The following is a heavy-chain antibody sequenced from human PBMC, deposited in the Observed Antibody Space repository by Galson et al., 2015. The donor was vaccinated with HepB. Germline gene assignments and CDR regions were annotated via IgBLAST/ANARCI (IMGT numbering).Heavy chain of an antibody. CDR3: ARDEALVGATFGY. J-gene: IGHJ4*02. V-gene: IGHV3-30*04. Sequence: SLRLSCAASGFTFSSYAMHWVRQAPGKGLEWVAVISYDGSNKYYADSVKGRFTISRDNSKNTLYLQMNSLRAEDTAVYYCARDEALVGATFGYWGQGTLVTVSS. CDR2: ISYDGSNK. D-gene: IGHD1-26*01. CDR1: GFTFSSYA.